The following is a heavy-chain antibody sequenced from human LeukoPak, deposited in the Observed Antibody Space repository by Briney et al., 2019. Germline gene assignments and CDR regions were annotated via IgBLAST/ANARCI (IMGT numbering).Heavy chain of an antibody. Sequence: GESLKISCKGSGYSFSSNWIGWVCQMPGKGLEWMGVIYPGDSDTTYSPSFQGQVTISADKSINTAYLQWSSLKASDTAMYYCARVITSSHYYYYMDAWGKGTTVTVSS. J-gene: IGHJ6*03. V-gene: IGHV5-51*01. CDR1: GYSFSSNW. CDR3: ARVITSSHYYYYMDA. D-gene: IGHD2-2*01. CDR2: IYPGDSDT.